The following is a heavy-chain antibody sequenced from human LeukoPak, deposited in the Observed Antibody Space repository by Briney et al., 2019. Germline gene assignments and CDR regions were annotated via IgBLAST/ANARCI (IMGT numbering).Heavy chain of an antibody. CDR3: ARGLRYSISPFDY. V-gene: IGHV3-48*02. J-gene: IGHJ4*02. CDR2: ISGGSGTI. D-gene: IGHD3-16*02. CDR1: GFTFNDYS. Sequence: QPGGSLRLSCAASGFTFNDYSMNWVRQAPGKGLEWVSYISGGSGTIHYADSVKGRFTISRDNAKNSLFLQMNTLRDKDTAVYYCARGLRYSISPFDYWGQGTLVTVSS.